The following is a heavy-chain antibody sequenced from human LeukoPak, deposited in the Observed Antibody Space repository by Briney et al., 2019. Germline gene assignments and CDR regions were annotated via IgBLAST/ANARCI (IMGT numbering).Heavy chain of an antibody. V-gene: IGHV7-4-1*02. J-gene: IGHJ4*02. CDR2: INTNTGNP. Sequence: ASVKVSCKASGYTFTSYAMNWERQAPGPGLEWMGWINTNTGNPTHAQGFTGRFVFSLDTSVSTAYLQISSLKAEDTAVYYCARAQGKGLYYYDSSGYYENDYWGQGTLVAVSS. CDR1: GYTFTSYA. D-gene: IGHD3-22*01. CDR3: ARAQGKGLYYYDSSGYYENDY.